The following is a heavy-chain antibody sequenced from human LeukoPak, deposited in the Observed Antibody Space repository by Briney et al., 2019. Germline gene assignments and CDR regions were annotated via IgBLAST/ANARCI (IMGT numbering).Heavy chain of an antibody. CDR3: ARDEPLVLMVYAPNWFDP. J-gene: IGHJ5*02. CDR2: ITTDGSGT. D-gene: IGHD2-8*01. CDR1: GFTFGRYW. V-gene: IGHV3-74*01. Sequence: TGGSLRLSCADSGFTFGRYWMHWVRQAPGKGLVWVSHITTDGSGTSYADSVKGRFTISRDNAKNTLYLQMNSLRAEDTAVYYCARDEPLVLMVYAPNWFDPWGQGTLVTVSS.